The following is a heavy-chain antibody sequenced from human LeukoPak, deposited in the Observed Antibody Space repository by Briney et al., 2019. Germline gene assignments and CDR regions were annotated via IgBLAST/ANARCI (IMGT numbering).Heavy chain of an antibody. D-gene: IGHD2-2*01. Sequence: PGGSLRLSCAASGFTFSSYAMSWVRQAPGKGLEWVSAISGSGGSTYYADSVKGRFTISRDNSKNTLYLQMNSLRAEDTAVYYWAKDGETYCSSTSCKPDYWGQGTLVTVSS. CDR3: AKDGETYCSSTSCKPDY. CDR2: ISGSGGST. V-gene: IGHV3-23*01. J-gene: IGHJ4*02. CDR1: GFTFSSYA.